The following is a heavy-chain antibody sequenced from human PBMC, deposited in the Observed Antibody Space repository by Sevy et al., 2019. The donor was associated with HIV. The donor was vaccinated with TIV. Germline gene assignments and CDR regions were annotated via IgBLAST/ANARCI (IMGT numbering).Heavy chain of an antibody. CDR3: TTGGTFGGVIVDF. CDR1: GFTFSNAW. Sequence: GGSLRLSCTASGFTFSNAWMTWVRQAPGKGLEWVGRIRSISDGGTTDYAAPVKERFTISRDDSKNTLSLQMNSLKNADTAVYYCTTGGTFGGVIVDFWGRGTLVTVSS. CDR2: IRSISDGGTT. J-gene: IGHJ4*02. D-gene: IGHD3-16*02. V-gene: IGHV3-15*01.